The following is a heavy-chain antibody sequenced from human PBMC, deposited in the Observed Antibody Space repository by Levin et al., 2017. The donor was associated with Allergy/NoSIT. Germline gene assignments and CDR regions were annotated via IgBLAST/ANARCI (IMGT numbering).Heavy chain of an antibody. V-gene: IGHV4-4*07. CDR3: SRSTYNSGPYEF. CDR1: GGSIRNSY. CDR2: IHISGST. J-gene: IGHJ4*02. Sequence: SQTLSLTCSVSGGSIRNSYWNWIRQPAGKGLEWIGRIHISGSTNYNPSLKSRVSVSVDTSKNQFSLKLTSVTAADTAVYFCSRSTYNSGPYEFWGQGTLVTVSS. D-gene: IGHD6-19*01.